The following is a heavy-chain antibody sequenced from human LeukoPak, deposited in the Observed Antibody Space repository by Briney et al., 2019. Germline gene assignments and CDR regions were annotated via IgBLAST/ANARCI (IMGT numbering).Heavy chain of an antibody. CDR3: ARAQTYGDSRLLLDY. CDR2: INPSAGST. V-gene: IGHV1-46*01. J-gene: IGHJ4*02. Sequence: ASVKVSCKASGYTFSTYYMHWVRQAPGQGLEWMGIINPSAGSTTYAQKFQGRVTMTRDTSTSTVYMDLSSLTSEDSAMYYCARAQTYGDSRLLLDYWGQGTLVTVSS. D-gene: IGHD4-17*01. CDR1: GYTFSTYY.